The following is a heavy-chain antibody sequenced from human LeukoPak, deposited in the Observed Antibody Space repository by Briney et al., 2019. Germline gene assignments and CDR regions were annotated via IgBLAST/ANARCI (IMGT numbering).Heavy chain of an antibody. CDR1: GFTFSKYA. CDR3: ARDQNSLSIAVAAPFDY. V-gene: IGHV3-48*01. Sequence: GGSLRLSCAASGFTFSKYAMSWVRQVPGKGLEWVSYISSSSSTIYYADSVKGRFTISRDNAKNSLYLQMNSLRAEDTAVYYCARDQNSLSIAVAAPFDYWGQGTLVTVSS. CDR2: ISSSSSTI. J-gene: IGHJ4*02. D-gene: IGHD6-19*01.